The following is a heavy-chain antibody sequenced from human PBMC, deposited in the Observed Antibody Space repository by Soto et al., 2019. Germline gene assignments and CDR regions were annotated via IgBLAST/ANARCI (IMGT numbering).Heavy chain of an antibody. Sequence: PSETLSLTCTVSGGSISSSNFYWGWFRQSPGKGLEWIGSIHYGGTTYYNPSLKSRITISVDASKNQFSLNLISVTAADTAVYYCAKDASCYSCGAWGQGVPVTVSS. V-gene: IGHV4-39*01. CDR2: IHYGGTT. J-gene: IGHJ4*02. CDR1: GGSISSSNFY. CDR3: AKDASCYSCGA. D-gene: IGHD2-15*01.